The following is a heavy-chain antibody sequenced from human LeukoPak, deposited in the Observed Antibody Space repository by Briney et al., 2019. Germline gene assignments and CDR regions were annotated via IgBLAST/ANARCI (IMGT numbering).Heavy chain of an antibody. D-gene: IGHD3-22*01. CDR1: GGTFSSYA. Sequence: ASVKVSCKASGGTFSSYAISWVRQAPGQGLEWMGRIIPILGMANYAQKFQGRVTITADKSTSTAYMELSSLRSEDTAVYYCARPANYYYDSSGELDYWGQGTLVTVSS. CDR2: IIPILGMA. V-gene: IGHV1-69*04. CDR3: ARPANYYYDSSGELDY. J-gene: IGHJ4*02.